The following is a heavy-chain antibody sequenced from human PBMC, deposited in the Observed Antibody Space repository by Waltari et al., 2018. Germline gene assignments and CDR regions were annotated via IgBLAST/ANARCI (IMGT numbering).Heavy chain of an antibody. CDR1: GGSISSYY. V-gene: IGHV4-59*01. CDR3: ARVVVGATPYYYYGMDV. D-gene: IGHD1-26*01. CDR2: IYYSGST. Sequence: QVQLQESGPGLVKPSATLSLTCTVSGGSISSYYWSWIRQPPGKGLEWIGYIYYSGSTNYNPSLKSRVTISVDTSKNQFSLKLSSVTAADTAVYYCARVVVGATPYYYYGMDVWGQGTTVTVSS. J-gene: IGHJ6*02.